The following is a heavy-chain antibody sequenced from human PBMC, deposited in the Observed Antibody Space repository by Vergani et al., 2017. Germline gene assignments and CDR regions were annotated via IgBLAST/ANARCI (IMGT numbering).Heavy chain of an antibody. CDR1: GFTFSSYG. CDR2: IWYDGSNK. J-gene: IGHJ4*02. D-gene: IGHD5-12*01. Sequence: VQLVESGGGLVKPGGSLRLSCAASGFTFSSYGMHWVRQAPGKGLEWVAVIWYDGSNKYYADSVKGRFTISRDNSKNTLYLQMNSLRAEDTAVYYCAREKWPYYFDYWGQGTLVTVSS. V-gene: IGHV3-33*08. CDR3: AREKWPYYFDY.